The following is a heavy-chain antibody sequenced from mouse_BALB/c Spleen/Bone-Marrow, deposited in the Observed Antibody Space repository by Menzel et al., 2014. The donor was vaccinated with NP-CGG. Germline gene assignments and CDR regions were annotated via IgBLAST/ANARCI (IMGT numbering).Heavy chain of an antibody. CDR3: TRLTYYGLSDY. CDR2: INPESSTI. J-gene: IGHJ2*01. Sequence: EVKLMESGGGLVQPGGSLKLSCTASGFDFSRYWMSWVRQAPGKGLQWIGEINPESSTINYTPSLKDKFIISRDNAKNTLYLQMSKVGSEDTALYYCTRLTYYGLSDYWGQGTTLTVSS. V-gene: IGHV4-1*02. D-gene: IGHD1-2*01. CDR1: GFDFSRYW.